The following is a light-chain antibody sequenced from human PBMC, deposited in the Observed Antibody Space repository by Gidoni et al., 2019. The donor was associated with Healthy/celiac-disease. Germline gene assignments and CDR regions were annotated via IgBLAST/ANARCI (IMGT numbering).Light chain of an antibody. CDR3: QQRSNWPLT. J-gene: IGKJ4*01. V-gene: IGKV3-11*01. Sequence: TALTPSPATLSLSPGESATLSCRASQSVSSYLAWYQQKPGQAPRLLIYDASNRATGIPARFSGSGSGTDFTLTISSLEPEDFAVYYCQQRSNWPLTFGGGTKVEIK. CDR2: DAS. CDR1: QSVSSY.